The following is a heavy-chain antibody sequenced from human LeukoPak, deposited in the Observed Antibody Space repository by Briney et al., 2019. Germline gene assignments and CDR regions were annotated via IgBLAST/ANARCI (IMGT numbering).Heavy chain of an antibody. D-gene: IGHD3-22*01. J-gene: IGHJ4*02. CDR2: IIPIFATA. V-gene: IGHV1-69*13. Sequence: GASVKVSCKASGYTFTSYDISWVRQAPGQGLEWMGGIIPIFATANYAQKFQGRVTITADESMSTAYMELSSLRSEDTAVYYCASGGYPKYYFDYWGQGTLVTVSS. CDR3: ASGGYPKYYFDY. CDR1: GYTFTSYD.